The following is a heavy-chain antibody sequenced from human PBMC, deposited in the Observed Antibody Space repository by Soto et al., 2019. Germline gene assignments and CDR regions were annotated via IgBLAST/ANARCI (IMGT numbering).Heavy chain of an antibody. V-gene: IGHV3-7*04. CDR3: ARGPDTVRGHSCDY. J-gene: IGHJ4*02. D-gene: IGHD3-10*01. CDR1: GFRFRDYW. Sequence: GGSLRLSCAVSGFRFRDYWMSWVRQAPGKGLEWVASIKQDESDKYYVDSVKGRFTISRDNAKNALFLQMDSLAVEDSALYFCARGPDTVRGHSCDYWGLGTLVTVSS. CDR2: IKQDESDK.